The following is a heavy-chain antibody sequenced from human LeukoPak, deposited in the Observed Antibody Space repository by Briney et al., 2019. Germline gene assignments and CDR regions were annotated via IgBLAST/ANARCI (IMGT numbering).Heavy chain of an antibody. J-gene: IGHJ4*02. CDR2: ISSDNIYI. CDR3: ARGNNGNFGY. Sequence: SLRLSXVGSGFXFSTYSMNWVRQVPGKGLEWVSSISSDNIYIYCSDSVKGRFTISRDNAKSSLYLQMNRLRAEDTAVYYCARGNNGNFGYWGQGTLVTVSS. D-gene: IGHD1-26*01. CDR1: GFXFSTYS. V-gene: IGHV3-21*01.